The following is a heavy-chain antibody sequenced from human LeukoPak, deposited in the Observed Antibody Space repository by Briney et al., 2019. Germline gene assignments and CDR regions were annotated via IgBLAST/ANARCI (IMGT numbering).Heavy chain of an antibody. CDR3: AKDRRDSSAYFDY. Sequence: GGSLRLSCAASGFTFSSYAMSWVRQAPGKGLEWVSAISGSGGSTYYADSVKGRFTIPRDNSKNTLYLQMNSLRAEDTAVYYCAKDRRDSSAYFDYWGQGTLVTVSS. CDR1: GFTFSSYA. V-gene: IGHV3-23*01. D-gene: IGHD6-6*01. CDR2: ISGSGGST. J-gene: IGHJ4*02.